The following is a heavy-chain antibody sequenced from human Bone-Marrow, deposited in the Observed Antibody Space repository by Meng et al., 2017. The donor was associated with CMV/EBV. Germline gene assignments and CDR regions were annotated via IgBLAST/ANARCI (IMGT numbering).Heavy chain of an antibody. J-gene: IGHJ4*02. D-gene: IGHD3-22*01. CDR1: GSTFSNAW. V-gene: IGHV3-15*01. Sequence: AGSTFSNAWMSWVRKAPGKGLEWVGRIKSKTDGGTTDYAAPVKGRFTISRDDSKNTLYLQMNSLKTEDTAVYYCTTEGSRIVELYYVDDWGQGTLVTVSS. CDR2: IKSKTDGGTT. CDR3: TTEGSRIVELYYVDD.